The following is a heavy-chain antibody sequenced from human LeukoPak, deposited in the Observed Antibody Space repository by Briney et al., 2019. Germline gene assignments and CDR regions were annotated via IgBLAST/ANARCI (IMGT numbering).Heavy chain of an antibody. J-gene: IGHJ4*02. CDR1: GFTFAIHA. D-gene: IGHD2-2*01. CDR3: ARDLTDCTSTRCYYGPVDC. Sequence: GGSLRLSCAASGFTFAIHAMTWVRQAPGKGLEWDSGSGDGASTHYAESVKGQFTISRDNAKNTLYLQMNSLRAEDTGVYYCARDLTDCTSTRCYYGPVDCWGQGTLVTVSS. V-gene: IGHV3-23*01. CDR2: SGDGAST.